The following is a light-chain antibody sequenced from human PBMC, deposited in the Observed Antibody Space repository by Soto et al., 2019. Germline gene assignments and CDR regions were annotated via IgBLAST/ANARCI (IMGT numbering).Light chain of an antibody. CDR1: SSNIGSNT. J-gene: IGLJ2*01. CDR3: AAWDDSLNGVV. V-gene: IGLV1-44*01. Sequence: QSVLTQPPSASGTPGQRVTISCSGSSSNIGSNTVNWYQQLPGTAPKLLIYSNNQRPSGVPDRFSGAKSGTSASLAISGLQTEEEAEYYWAAWDDSLNGVVFGGGTKVTVL. CDR2: SNN.